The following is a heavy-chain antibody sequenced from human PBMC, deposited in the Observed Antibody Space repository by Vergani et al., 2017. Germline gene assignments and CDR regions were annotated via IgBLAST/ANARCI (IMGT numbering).Heavy chain of an antibody. D-gene: IGHD3-22*01. Sequence: QVQLPESGPGLVKPSETLSLTCTVSGGSISSYYWSWIRQPPGKGLEWIGYIYYSGSTNYNPSLKSRVTISVDTSKNQFSLKLSSVTAADTAVYYCARDGHYYDSSGPFDYWGQGTLVTVSS. V-gene: IGHV4-59*01. CDR1: GGSISSYY. CDR2: IYYSGST. J-gene: IGHJ4*02. CDR3: ARDGHYYDSSGPFDY.